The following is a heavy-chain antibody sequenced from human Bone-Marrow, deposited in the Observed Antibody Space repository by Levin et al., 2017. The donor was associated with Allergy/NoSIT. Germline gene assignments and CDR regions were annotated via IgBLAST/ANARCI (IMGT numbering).Heavy chain of an antibody. J-gene: IGHJ4*02. Sequence: PGGSLRLSCAASGFSFSHYGMHWVRQAPGKGLEWVAAIWYDGSMTQFADSVKGRFSISRDNSKNTGSLQMNSLRAEDTGIYYCARESSGYYSYWGQGALVTVSS. CDR1: GFSFSHYG. V-gene: IGHV3-33*01. D-gene: IGHD3-22*01. CDR2: IWYDGSMT. CDR3: ARESSGYYSY.